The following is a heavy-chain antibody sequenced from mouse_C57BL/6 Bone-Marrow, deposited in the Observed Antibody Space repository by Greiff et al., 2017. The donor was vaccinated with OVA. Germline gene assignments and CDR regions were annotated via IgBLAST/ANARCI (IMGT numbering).Heavy chain of an antibody. V-gene: IGHV1-50*01. CDR3: ARCGE. CDR2: IDPSDSYT. CDR1: GYTFTSYW. Sequence: QVQLQQPGAELVKPGASVKLSCKASGYTFTSYWMQWVKQRPGQGLEWIGEIDPSDSYTNYNQKFKGKATLTVDTSSSTAYMQLSSLTSEDSAVYYCARCGEWGQGTTLTVSS. J-gene: IGHJ2*01.